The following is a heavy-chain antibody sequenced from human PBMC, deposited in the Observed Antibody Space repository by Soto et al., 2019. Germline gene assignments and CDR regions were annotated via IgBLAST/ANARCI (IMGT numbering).Heavy chain of an antibody. D-gene: IGHD1-1*01. CDR1: GGSVSNGSYY. V-gene: IGHV4-61*01. CDR3: AGELERRVFPAFDI. Sequence: QVQLQESGPGLVKPSETLSLTCTVSGGSVSNGSYYWSWIRQPPGKGLEWIGYIYYSGSTNYNPSLKSRVTISVDTSKNQFSLKLSSVTAADTAVYYCAGELERRVFPAFDIWGQGTMVTVSS. J-gene: IGHJ3*02. CDR2: IYYSGST.